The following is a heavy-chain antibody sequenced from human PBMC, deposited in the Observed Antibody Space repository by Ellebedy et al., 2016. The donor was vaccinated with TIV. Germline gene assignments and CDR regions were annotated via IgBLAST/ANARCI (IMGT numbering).Heavy chain of an antibody. J-gene: IGHJ6*03. CDR3: ARQHDPKYNNYMDV. Sequence: MPSETLSLTCGVYGGSFSGYYWSWVRQSPGKGLEWIGEINHSGSANYNPSLKSRVTISVDTSKNQFSLNLSSVTAADTAMYYCARQHDPKYNNYMDVWGKGTTVTVSS. CDR2: INHSGSA. V-gene: IGHV4-34*01. CDR1: GGSFSGYY.